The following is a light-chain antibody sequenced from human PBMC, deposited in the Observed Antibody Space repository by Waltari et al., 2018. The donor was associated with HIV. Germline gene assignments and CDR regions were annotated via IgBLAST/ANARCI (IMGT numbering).Light chain of an antibody. J-gene: IGLJ3*02. CDR3: ESYTSTSVWV. Sequence: QSALTQPASVSGSPGQSITISCPGSSSDVGGYNYASWYQQHPGKAPRLMIYDVSTRPSGVSDRFSGSKSGDTASLTISGLQAEDEADYYCESYTSTSVWVFGGGTRLTVL. CDR2: DVS. V-gene: IGLV2-14*03. CDR1: SSDVGGYNY.